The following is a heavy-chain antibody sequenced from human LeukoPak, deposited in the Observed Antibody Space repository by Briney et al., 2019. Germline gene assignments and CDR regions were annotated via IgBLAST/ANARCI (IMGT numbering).Heavy chain of an antibody. J-gene: IGHJ3*02. D-gene: IGHD3-22*01. CDR1: GFTVSSNY. CDR3: ARDRTHYYDSSGLDAFDI. Sequence: PGGSLRLSCAASGFTVSSNYMSWVRQAPGKGLEWVSVIYSGGSTYYADSVKGRFTISRDNSKNTLYLQMNSLRAEDTAVYCCARDRTHYYDSSGLDAFDIWGQGTMVTVSS. V-gene: IGHV3-53*01. CDR2: IYSGGST.